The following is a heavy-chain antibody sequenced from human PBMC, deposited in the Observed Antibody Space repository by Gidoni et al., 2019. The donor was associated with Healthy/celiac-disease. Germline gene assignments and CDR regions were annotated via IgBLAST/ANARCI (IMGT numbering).Heavy chain of an antibody. CDR1: GFTFDDYA. CDR2: ISWDSGSI. J-gene: IGHJ6*02. CDR3: AKDISYSSGWLMDV. D-gene: IGHD6-19*01. Sequence: EVQLVESGGGLVQPGRSLRLSCAASGFTFDDYAMHWVRQAPWKGLEWVSGISWDSGSIRYADSVKGRFTISRDNAKNSLYLQMNSLRAEDTALYYCAKDISYSSGWLMDVWGQGTTVTVSS. V-gene: IGHV3-9*01.